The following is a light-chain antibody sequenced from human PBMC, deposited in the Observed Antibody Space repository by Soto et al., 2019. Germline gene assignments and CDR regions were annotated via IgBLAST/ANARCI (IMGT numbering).Light chain of an antibody. J-gene: IGLJ7*01. CDR2: LNSAGSH. CDR3: QTWGTGIVI. CDR1: SGHSNYA. Sequence: QSVLTQSPSASASLGVSVKLTCTLSSGHSNYAIAWHQQQPEKGPRYLMNLNSAGSHSKGDGIPDRFSGSSSGAERYLTISSLQSEDEADYYCQTWGTGIVIFGGGTQLTVL. V-gene: IGLV4-69*01.